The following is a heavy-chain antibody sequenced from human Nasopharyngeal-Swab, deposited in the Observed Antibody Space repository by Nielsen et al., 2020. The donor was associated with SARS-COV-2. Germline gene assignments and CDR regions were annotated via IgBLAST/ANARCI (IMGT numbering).Heavy chain of an antibody. Sequence: GSLRLSCTVSGGSISSSRYYWGWIRQPPGKGLEWIGSIYYSGSSYYNQSLKSRVTISVDTSKNLFSLKLGSVTAADTAVYYCARISWVWFGEFQYYFDYWGQGTLVTVSS. CDR2: IYYSGSS. D-gene: IGHD3-10*01. J-gene: IGHJ4*02. V-gene: IGHV4-39*01. CDR3: ARISWVWFGEFQYYFDY. CDR1: GGSISSSRYY.